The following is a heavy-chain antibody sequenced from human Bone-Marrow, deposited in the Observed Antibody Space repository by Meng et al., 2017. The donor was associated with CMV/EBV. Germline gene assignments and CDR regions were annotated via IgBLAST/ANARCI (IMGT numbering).Heavy chain of an antibody. J-gene: IGHJ6*02. Sequence: GESLKISCAASGFTFSDHYMDWVRQAPGKGLEWVSRTRNKANSYTTEYAASVKGRFTISRDDSKNSLYLQMNSLKTEDTAVYYCARVERGTIFGVADPDANYGMDVWGQGTTVTVSS. CDR2: TRNKANSYTT. V-gene: IGHV3-72*01. CDR1: GFTFSDHY. CDR3: ARVERGTIFGVADPDANYGMDV. D-gene: IGHD3-3*01.